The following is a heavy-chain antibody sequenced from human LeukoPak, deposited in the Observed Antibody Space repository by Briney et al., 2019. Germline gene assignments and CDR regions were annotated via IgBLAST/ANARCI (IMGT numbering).Heavy chain of an antibody. J-gene: IGHJ5*02. CDR3: ARDLYGDYDNWFDP. V-gene: IGHV1-8*01. CDR1: GYTVTSYD. Sequence: ASVKVSCKASGYTVTSYDFNRLRQATGQGPEWMGWMNPNSGATGYAQKFQGRVTMTRSASINTAYMELTNLRSEDTAVYYCARDLYGDYDNWFDPWGQGTLVTVSS. D-gene: IGHD4-17*01. CDR2: MNPNSGAT.